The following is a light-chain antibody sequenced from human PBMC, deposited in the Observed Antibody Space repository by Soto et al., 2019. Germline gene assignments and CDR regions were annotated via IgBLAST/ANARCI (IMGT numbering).Light chain of an antibody. Sequence: DIQMTQSPSTLSAFVGDRVTITCRASQSISTSLAWYQQKPGKAPKLMIYLASILERGVPGMFSGSRSATDFSLSISSLQSDDFAPYYCQEYGIYSRTFGQGTKV. CDR3: QEYGIYSRT. J-gene: IGKJ1*01. V-gene: IGKV1-5*03. CDR1: QSISTS. CDR2: LAS.